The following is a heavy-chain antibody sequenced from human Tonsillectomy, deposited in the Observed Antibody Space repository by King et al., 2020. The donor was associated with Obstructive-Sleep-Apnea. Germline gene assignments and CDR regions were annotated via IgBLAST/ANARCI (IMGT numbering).Heavy chain of an antibody. CDR1: GGSISSTNW. V-gene: IGHV4-4*02. CDR2: IYHSGST. CDR3: ASGNSTSPGY. J-gene: IGHJ4*02. Sequence: LQLQESGPGLVKPSGTLSLTCAVSGGSISSTNWWSWVRQPPGKGREWIGEIYHSGSTTYNPSLKNRVTISIDKSENQFSLKLTSMTAADTAVYYCASGNSTSPGYWGQGTLVTVSS. D-gene: IGHD2/OR15-2a*01.